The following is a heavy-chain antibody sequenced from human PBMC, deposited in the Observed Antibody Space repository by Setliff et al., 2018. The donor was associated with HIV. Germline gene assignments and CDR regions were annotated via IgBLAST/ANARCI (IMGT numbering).Heavy chain of an antibody. V-gene: IGHV4-39*01. J-gene: IGHJ4*02. CDR1: GGSISNNNYY. D-gene: IGHD2-15*01. Sequence: SETLSLTCTVSGGSISNNNYYWGWIRQPPGKGLEWIGSIYYSGTTYYNSSLKSRVTISIDTSKNQFSLKLSSVTAADTAVCYCAGFSGSSFDSWGQGTLVTVSS. CDR2: IYYSGTT. CDR3: AGFSGSSFDS.